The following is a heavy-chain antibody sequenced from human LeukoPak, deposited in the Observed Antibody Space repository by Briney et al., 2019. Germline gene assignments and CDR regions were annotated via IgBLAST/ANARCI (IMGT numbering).Heavy chain of an antibody. V-gene: IGHV3-7*04. D-gene: IGHD6-13*01. Sequence: GGSLRLSCEVSGFTFSSFVTSWVRQAPGKGLEWVANIKQDGSEKYYVDSVKGRFTISRDNAKNSLFLQMNSLRAEDTAVYYCARDWQWQQLDGDAFDIWGQGTMVTVSS. J-gene: IGHJ3*02. CDR3: ARDWQWQQLDGDAFDI. CDR1: GFTFSSFV. CDR2: IKQDGSEK.